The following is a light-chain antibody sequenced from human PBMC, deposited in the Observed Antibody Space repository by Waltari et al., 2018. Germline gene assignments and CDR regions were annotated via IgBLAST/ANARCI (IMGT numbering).Light chain of an antibody. J-gene: IGLJ2*01. V-gene: IGLV3-19*01. CDR2: GKN. CDR1: SLRRYY. CDR3: NSRDSSGNHVV. Sequence: SSELTQDPAVSVALGQTVMITCQGDSLRRYYASWDQQKPGQATVLVRYGKNNRPSGIPDRFSGSSSGNTASLTITGAQAEDEADYYCNSRDSSGNHVVFGGGTKLTVL.